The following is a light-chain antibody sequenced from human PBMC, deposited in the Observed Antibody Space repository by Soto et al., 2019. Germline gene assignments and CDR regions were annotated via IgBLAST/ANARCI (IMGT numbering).Light chain of an antibody. Sequence: IQMTQSPSSVSASVGDRVTMTCRASQGVGGWLAWYQQKPGKVPKLLIYATSSLHSGVPSRFSGSGSGTDFTLTISYLQSEDFGTYYCQQFYNYPRTFGQGTKVEIK. J-gene: IGKJ1*01. V-gene: IGKV1-12*01. CDR2: ATS. CDR3: QQFYNYPRT. CDR1: QGVGGW.